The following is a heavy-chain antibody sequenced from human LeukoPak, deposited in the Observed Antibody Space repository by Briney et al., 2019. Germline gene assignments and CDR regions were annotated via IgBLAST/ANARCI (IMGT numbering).Heavy chain of an antibody. Sequence: GGSLRLSCAASGFTFSDYYMSWIRQAPGKGLEWVAYIGSSGSTIYYADSVKGRFTISRDNAKKSLYLQMNSLRAEDTAVYYCARGARPVAMRNYFDYWGQGTLVTVSS. D-gene: IGHD2-2*01. CDR2: IGSSGSTI. V-gene: IGHV3-11*01. CDR3: ARGARPVAMRNYFDY. J-gene: IGHJ4*02. CDR1: GFTFSDYY.